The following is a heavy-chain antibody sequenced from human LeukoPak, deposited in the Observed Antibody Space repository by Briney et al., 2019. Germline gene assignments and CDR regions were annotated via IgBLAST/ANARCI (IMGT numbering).Heavy chain of an antibody. CDR2: IYYSGST. CDR3: ARHAIPGYSSGWYSVFFFDY. CDR1: GGSLSTYY. J-gene: IGHJ4*02. Sequence: SETLSLTCTVSGGSLSTYYWSWIRQPPGKGLEWIGYIYYSGSTSYSPSLKSRVTISVDTSKNQFSLKLSSVAAADTAVYYCARHAIPGYSSGWYSVFFFDYWGQGTLVTVSS. D-gene: IGHD6-19*01. V-gene: IGHV4-59*08.